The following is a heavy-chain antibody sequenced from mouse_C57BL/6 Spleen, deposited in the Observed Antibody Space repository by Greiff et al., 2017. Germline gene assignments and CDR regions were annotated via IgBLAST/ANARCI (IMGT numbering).Heavy chain of an antibody. CDR1: GYTFTSYW. V-gene: IGHV1-52*01. CDR3: ARSVGTYAMDY. CDR2: IDPSDSET. Sequence: QVQLQQPGAELVRPGSSVKLSCKASGYTFTSYWMHWVKQRPIQGLEWIGNIDPSDSETHYNQKFKDKATLTVDKSSSPAYMQLSSLTSEDSAVYYCARSVGTYAMDYWGQGTSVTVSS. D-gene: IGHD1-1*02. J-gene: IGHJ4*01.